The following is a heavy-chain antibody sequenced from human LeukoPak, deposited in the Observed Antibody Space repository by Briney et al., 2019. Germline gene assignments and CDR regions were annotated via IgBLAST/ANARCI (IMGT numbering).Heavy chain of an antibody. CDR2: IIPIFGTA. CDR3: ARPTYDSSDYEYFQH. Sequence: SVKVSCKASGGTFSSYAISWVRQAPGQGLEWMGGIIPIFGTANYAQKFQGRVTITADESTSTAYMELSSLRSEDTAVYYCARPTYDSSDYEYFQHWGQGTLVTVSS. V-gene: IGHV1-69*13. D-gene: IGHD3-22*01. J-gene: IGHJ1*01. CDR1: GGTFSSYA.